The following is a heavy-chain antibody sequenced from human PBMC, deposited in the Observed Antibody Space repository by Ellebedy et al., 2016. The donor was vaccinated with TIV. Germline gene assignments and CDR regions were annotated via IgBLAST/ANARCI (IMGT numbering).Heavy chain of an antibody. V-gene: IGHV7-4-1*02. J-gene: IGHJ6*03. CDR3: ARDSRYNWNDWDYYHMDV. Sequence: ASVKVSCKGSGYSFTSYAINWVRQAPGQGLEWMGWIDTNNGNPTYAQGFTGRFVFSVDTSVSTAYLEISSLKAEDTGVYYCARDSRYNWNDWDYYHMDVWGRGTTVTVSS. CDR2: IDTNNGNP. CDR1: GYSFTSYA. D-gene: IGHD1-1*01.